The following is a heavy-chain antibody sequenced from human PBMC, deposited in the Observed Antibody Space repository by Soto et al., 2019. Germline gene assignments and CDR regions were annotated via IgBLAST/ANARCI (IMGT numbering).Heavy chain of an antibody. CDR2: IKSKTDGGTT. Sequence: AASGFTFSNAWMSWVRQAPGKGLEWVGRIKSKTDGGTTDYAAPVKGRFTISRDDSKNTLYLQMNSLKTEDTAVYYCTTDLMPGSGWFDPWGQGTLVTVSS. V-gene: IGHV3-15*01. CDR3: TTDLMPGSGWFDP. D-gene: IGHD2-2*01. J-gene: IGHJ5*02. CDR1: GFTFSNAW.